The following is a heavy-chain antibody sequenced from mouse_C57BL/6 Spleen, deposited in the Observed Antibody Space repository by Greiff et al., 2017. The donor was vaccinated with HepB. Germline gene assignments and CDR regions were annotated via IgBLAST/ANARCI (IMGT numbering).Heavy chain of an antibody. D-gene: IGHD1-1*01. CDR1: GYAFTNYL. CDR2: INPGSGGT. CDR3: ARGGGSRYFDV. V-gene: IGHV1-54*01. Sequence: QVQLQQSGAELVRPGTSVKVSCKASGYAFTNYLIEWVKQRPGQGLEWIGVINPGSGGTNYNEKFKGKATLTADKSSSTAYMQLSSLTSEDSAVYFCARGGGSRYFDVWGTGTTVTVSS. J-gene: IGHJ1*03.